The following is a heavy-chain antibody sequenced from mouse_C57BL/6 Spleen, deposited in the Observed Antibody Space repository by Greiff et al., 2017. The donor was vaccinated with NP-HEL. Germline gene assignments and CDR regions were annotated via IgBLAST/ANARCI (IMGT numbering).Heavy chain of an antibody. Sequence: QVQLKESGAELVKPGASVKISCKASGYAFSSYWMNWVKQRPGTGLEWIGQIYPGDGDTNYNGKFKGKATLTADKSSSTAYMQLSSLTSEDSAVYFCARHGSSQYFDVWGTGTTVTVSS. J-gene: IGHJ1*03. CDR2: IYPGDGDT. CDR3: ARHGSSQYFDV. D-gene: IGHD1-1*01. V-gene: IGHV1-80*01. CDR1: GYAFSSYW.